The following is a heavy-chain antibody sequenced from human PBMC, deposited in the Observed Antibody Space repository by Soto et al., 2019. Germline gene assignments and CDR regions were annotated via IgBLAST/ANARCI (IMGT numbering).Heavy chain of an antibody. CDR1: GFTFKTYN. V-gene: IGHV3-48*02. Sequence: EVQLVESGGSLVQPGGSLRLSCAASGFTFKTYNMNWVRQAPGKGLEWLSYISTSGTVVYYADSVKGRFTVSRDNAENSLSLQMAGLRDEDTAVYFCARATDYVDYWGQGTLVTVSS. CDR3: ARATDYVDY. J-gene: IGHJ4*02. CDR2: ISTSGTVV.